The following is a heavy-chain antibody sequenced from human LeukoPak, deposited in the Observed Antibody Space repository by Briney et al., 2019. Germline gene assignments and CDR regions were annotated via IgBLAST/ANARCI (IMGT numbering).Heavy chain of an antibody. V-gene: IGHV4-59*12. Sequence: SETLSLTCTVSGDSISGFYWSWIRQSPGMGLEWIGNIHSSGNTNYNPSLKSRVTLSEDTSTNQFSMNLNSVTAADTAVYYCAQLVAGTHYHFDYWGQGTLVTVSS. J-gene: IGHJ4*02. CDR3: AQLVAGTHYHFDY. D-gene: IGHD6-19*01. CDR2: IHSSGNT. CDR1: GDSISGFY.